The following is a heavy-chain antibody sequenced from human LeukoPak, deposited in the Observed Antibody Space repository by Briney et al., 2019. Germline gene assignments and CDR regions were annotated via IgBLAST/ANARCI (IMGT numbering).Heavy chain of an antibody. CDR3: AREAVAGFWGEGYYMDV. D-gene: IGHD6-19*01. CDR1: GYTFTDYF. V-gene: IGHV1-8*03. J-gene: IGHJ6*03. Sequence: GASVKASCKASGYTFTDYFMNWVRQATGQGLEWMGWMNPNSGNTGYAQKFQGRVTITRNTSISTAYMELSSLRSEDTAVYYCAREAVAGFWGEGYYMDVWGKGTTVTVSS. CDR2: MNPNSGNT.